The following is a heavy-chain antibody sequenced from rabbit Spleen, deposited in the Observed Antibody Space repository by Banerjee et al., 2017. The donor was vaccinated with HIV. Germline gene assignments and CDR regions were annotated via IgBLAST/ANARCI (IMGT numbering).Heavy chain of an antibody. Sequence: QEQLEESGGDLVKPGASLTLTCKASGLDFSARYWVCWVRQAPGKGLEWIACIDTGSSGFTYFATWAKGRFTCSKTSSTTVTLQMTRLTAADTATYFCARDTSSSFSSYGMDLWGPGTLVTVS. CDR1: GLDFSARYW. D-gene: IGHD1-1*01. V-gene: IGHV1S45*01. J-gene: IGHJ6*01. CDR3: ARDTSSSFSSYGMDL. CDR2: IDTGSSGFT.